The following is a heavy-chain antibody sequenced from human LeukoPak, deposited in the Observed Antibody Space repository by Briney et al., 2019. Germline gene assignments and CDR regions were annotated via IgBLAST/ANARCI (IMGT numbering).Heavy chain of an antibody. CDR1: GFTFSDAW. CDR3: STSLRGSDCCLDY. CDR2: IKSKTDGGTT. J-gene: IGHJ4*02. V-gene: IGHV3-15*01. Sequence: PGGSLRLCCAASGFTFSDAWVSWVRQAPGMGLEWVGRIKSKTDGGTTDYAAPVKGRFTISRDDSSGTLYLLMNSLKTEDTAVYYCSTSLRGSDCCLDYWGQGTLVAVSS. D-gene: IGHD2-21*02.